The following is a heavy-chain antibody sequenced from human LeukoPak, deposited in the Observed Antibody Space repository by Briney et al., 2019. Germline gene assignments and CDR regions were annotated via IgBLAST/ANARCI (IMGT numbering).Heavy chain of an antibody. CDR1: GGSFSPYY. D-gene: IGHD3-22*01. J-gene: IGHJ5*02. CDR2: IYYSGST. Sequence: SETLSLTCAVYGGSFSPYYWSWIRLPPGKGPEWIGYIYYSGSTNYNPSLKSRVTMSVDTSKNQFSLRLSSVTAADTAVYYCARHDSTGYYHWGQGTLVTVSS. CDR3: ARHDSTGYYH. V-gene: IGHV4-59*01.